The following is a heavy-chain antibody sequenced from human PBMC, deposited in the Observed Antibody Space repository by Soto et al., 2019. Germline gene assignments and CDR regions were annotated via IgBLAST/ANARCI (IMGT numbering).Heavy chain of an antibody. D-gene: IGHD6-19*01. J-gene: IGHJ4*02. CDR2: ISYGGSNK. CDR1: GFTFSSDA. Sequence: GGSLRLSCAASGFTFSSDARQLVRQARGKGVELVSVISYGGSNKYYADSVKGRFMISRDNSTNTLNLQINSRRAEDTAVYYCASPPVDSSGWPDYWGQGTLVTVSS. V-gene: IGHV3-30-3*01. CDR3: ASPPVDSSGWPDY.